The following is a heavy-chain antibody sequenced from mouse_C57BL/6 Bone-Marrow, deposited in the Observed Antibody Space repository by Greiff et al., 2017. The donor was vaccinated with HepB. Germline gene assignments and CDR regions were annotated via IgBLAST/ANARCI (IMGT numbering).Heavy chain of an antibody. D-gene: IGHD1-1*01. J-gene: IGHJ4*01. CDR1: GYTFTSYW. Sequence: QVQLQQPGAELVKPGASVKLSCTASGYTFTSYWMHWVQQRPGQGLEWIGMIHPNSGSTNSNEKFKSKATLTVDKSSNTAYMQLISLTSEDSSVYYCARSCAYDGSFYYAMDYWGRGTAVTVSS. CDR3: ARSCAYDGSFYYAMDY. CDR2: IHPNSGST. V-gene: IGHV1-64*01.